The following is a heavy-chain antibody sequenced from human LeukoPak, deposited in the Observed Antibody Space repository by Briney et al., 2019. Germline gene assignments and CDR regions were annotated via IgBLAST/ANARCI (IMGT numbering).Heavy chain of an antibody. CDR1: GFAFSSYA. Sequence: GGSLRLSCAGSGFAFSSYAMSWVRQAPGKGLEWVSAISGSAVSTYYADSVKGRFTISRDNSKNTLYLQMNSLRAEDTAVYYCARGITMIVVVPAVLSYWGQGTLVTVSS. J-gene: IGHJ4*02. CDR3: ARGITMIVVVPAVLSY. CDR2: ISGSAVST. V-gene: IGHV3-23*01. D-gene: IGHD3-22*01.